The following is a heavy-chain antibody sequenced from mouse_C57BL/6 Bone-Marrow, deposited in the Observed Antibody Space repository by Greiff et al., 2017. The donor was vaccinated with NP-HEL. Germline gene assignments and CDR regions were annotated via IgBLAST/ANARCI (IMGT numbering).Heavy chain of an antibody. CDR3: ARETKDYYFDY. CDR1: GYTFTSYW. V-gene: IGHV1-69*01. Sequence: QVQLQQPGAELVMPGASVKLSCKASGYTFTSYWMHWVKQRPGQGLEWIGEIDPSDSYTNYNQKVKGKSTLTVDKSSSTAYMQLSSLTSEDSAVYYCARETKDYYFDYWGQGTTLTVSS. CDR2: IDPSDSYT. J-gene: IGHJ2*01.